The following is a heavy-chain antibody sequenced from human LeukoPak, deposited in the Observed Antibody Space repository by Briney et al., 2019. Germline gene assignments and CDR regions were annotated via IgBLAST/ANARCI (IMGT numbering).Heavy chain of an antibody. CDR1: GYTFTSYG. CDR2: ISAYNGNT. J-gene: IGHJ5*02. Sequence: GASVKVSCKASGYTFTSYGISWVRQAPGQGLEWMGWISAYNGNTNYAQKLQGRVTMTTDTSTTTAYMEMRSLRSDDTAVYYCARALLHGSGSSPFDPWGQGTLVIVSS. CDR3: ARALLHGSGSSPFDP. V-gene: IGHV1-18*01. D-gene: IGHD3-10*01.